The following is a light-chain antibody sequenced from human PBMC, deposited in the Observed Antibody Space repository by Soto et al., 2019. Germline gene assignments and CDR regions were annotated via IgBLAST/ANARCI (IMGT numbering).Light chain of an antibody. CDR1: QSISAW. J-gene: IGKJ1*01. Sequence: DIQMTQSPSTLSASVGDSVSINCRASQSISAWLAWYQQKPGKAPRLLIYKASTLEIGVPSRFSGSGSGTDFTLTISSLQPEDFATYYCLQDYNYPQTFGQGTKVDIK. CDR3: LQDYNYPQT. V-gene: IGKV1-5*03. CDR2: KAS.